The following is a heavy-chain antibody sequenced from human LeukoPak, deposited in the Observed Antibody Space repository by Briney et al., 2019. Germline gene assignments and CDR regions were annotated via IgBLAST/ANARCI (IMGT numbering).Heavy chain of an antibody. V-gene: IGHV3-30*02. J-gene: IGHJ6*03. Sequence: GGSLRLSCAASGFTFSSYGMHWVRQAPGKGLEWVAFIRYDGSNKYYADSVKGRFTISRDNSKNTLYLQMNSLRAEDTAVYYCAKTSAPSYYYYMDVWGKGTTVTISS. CDR1: GFTFSSYG. CDR3: AKTSAPSYYYYMDV. CDR2: IRYDGSNK.